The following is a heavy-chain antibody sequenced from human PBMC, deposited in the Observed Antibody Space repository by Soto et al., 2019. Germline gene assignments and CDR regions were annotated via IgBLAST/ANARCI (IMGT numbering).Heavy chain of an antibody. J-gene: IGHJ4*02. CDR1: GYTFTSYA. CDR3: ARSSSYYFIDDY. V-gene: IGHV1-3*05. Sequence: QVQLAQSGAEEKKPGASVKVSCKASGYTFTSYAMHWVRQAPGQRLEWMGWINAGNGNTKYSQEFQGRVTITRDTSASTAYMELNSLRSEDTAVYYCARSSSYYFIDDYWGQGTLVTVSS. D-gene: IGHD3-22*01. CDR2: INAGNGNT.